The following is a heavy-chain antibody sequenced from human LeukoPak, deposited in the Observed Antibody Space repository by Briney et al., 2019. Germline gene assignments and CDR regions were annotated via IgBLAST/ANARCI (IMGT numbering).Heavy chain of an antibody. V-gene: IGHV4-34*01. CDR2: INHSGST. D-gene: IGHD5-18*01. CDR3: ARNGYSYGYLFYFDY. Sequence: SETLSLTCAVYGGSFSGYYWSWIRQPPGKGLEWIGEINHSGSTNYNPFLKSRVTISVDTSKNQFSLKLSSVTAADTAVYYCARNGYSYGYLFYFDYWGQGTLVTVSS. J-gene: IGHJ4*02. CDR1: GGSFSGYY.